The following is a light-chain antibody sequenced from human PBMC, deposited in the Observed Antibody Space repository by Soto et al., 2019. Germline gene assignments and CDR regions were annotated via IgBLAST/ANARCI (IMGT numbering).Light chain of an antibody. Sequence: QSVLTQPPSVSGAPGQRVTFSCTGSNSNIGAGYDVHWYQQLPGTAPKLLIYGNTNRPSGVPDRFSASKSGTSASLAITGLQAEDEADYYCQSYDSSLSGSVFGGGTKLTVL. CDR1: NSNIGAGYD. CDR2: GNT. J-gene: IGLJ2*01. V-gene: IGLV1-40*01. CDR3: QSYDSSLSGSV.